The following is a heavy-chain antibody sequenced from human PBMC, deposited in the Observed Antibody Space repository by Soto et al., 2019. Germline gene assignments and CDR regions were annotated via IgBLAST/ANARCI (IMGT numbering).Heavy chain of an antibody. CDR1: GGTFSSYA. CDR3: ARDVTIFTYYYYGMDV. V-gene: IGHV1-69*01. D-gene: IGHD3-3*01. Sequence: QVQLVQSGAEVKKPGSSVKVSCKASGGTFSSYAISWVRQAPGQGLEWMGGIIPIFGTANYAQKFQGRVTITAGESTSTADMELSSLRSEDTAVYYCARDVTIFTYYYYGMDVWGQGTTVTVSS. CDR2: IIPIFGTA. J-gene: IGHJ6*02.